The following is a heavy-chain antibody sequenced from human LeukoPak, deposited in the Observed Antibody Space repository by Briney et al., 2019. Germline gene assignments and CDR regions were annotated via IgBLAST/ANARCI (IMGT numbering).Heavy chain of an antibody. J-gene: IGHJ4*02. CDR1: GFTFSDYY. CDR3: ATDKMGGSGSSDY. D-gene: IGHD3-10*01. V-gene: IGHV3-11*06. Sequence: GGSLRLSCAASGFTFSDYYMSWIRQAPGKGLEWVSLITGFSNYIYYADSVKGRFTISRDNAKNSLYLQMNSLRAEDTAVYYCATDKMGGSGSSDYWGQGTLVTVSS. CDR2: ITGFSNYI.